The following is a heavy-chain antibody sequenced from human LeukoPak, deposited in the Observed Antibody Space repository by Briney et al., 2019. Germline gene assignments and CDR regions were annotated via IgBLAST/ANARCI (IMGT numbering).Heavy chain of an antibody. V-gene: IGHV3-21*05. J-gene: IGHJ4*02. CDR2: ITRSSSPI. CDR1: GFTFSDYT. Sequence: GGSLRLSCAASGFTFSDYTMNWVRQAPGKGLEWLSYITRSSSPIYYADSVKGRFTISRDNAKNSLYLQMNSLRAEDTAVYYCARAHYDFWSGLLRAPREPPPPFDYWGQGTLVTVSS. D-gene: IGHD3-3*01. CDR3: ARAHYDFWSGLLRAPREPPPPFDY.